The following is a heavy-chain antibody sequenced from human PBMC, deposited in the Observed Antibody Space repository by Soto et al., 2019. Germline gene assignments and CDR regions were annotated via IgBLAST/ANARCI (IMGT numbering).Heavy chain of an antibody. D-gene: IGHD3-22*01. J-gene: IGHJ3*02. V-gene: IGHV3-7*04. CDR1: GFTFSIYW. CDR2: IKPDGSQK. CDR3: ARGDYYDSSGPFSDAFDI. Sequence: GGSLRLSCAASGFTFSIYWMSWVRQAPGKGLEWVANIKPDGSQKWYVDSVKGRFTISRDNAKKSLYLQMNSLRAEDTAVYYCARGDYYDSSGPFSDAFDIWGQGTMVTVSS.